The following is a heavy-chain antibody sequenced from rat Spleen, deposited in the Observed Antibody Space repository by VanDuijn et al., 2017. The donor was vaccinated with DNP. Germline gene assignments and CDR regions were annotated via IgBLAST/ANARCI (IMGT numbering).Heavy chain of an antibody. CDR2: ISYNGGTP. D-gene: IGHD3-8*01. CDR1: GLPFSDYN. J-gene: IGHJ2*01. V-gene: IGHV5-7*01. CDR3: TSNPHLRTAASFDY. Sequence: EVLLVESDGGLVQPGRSLKVSCEASGLPFSDYNMAWVRQTPETGLEWVATISYNGGTPYYRDSVKGRFTISRDNAQSTLYLQVNSLRSEDTATYYCTSNPHLRTAASFDYWGQGVMVTVSS.